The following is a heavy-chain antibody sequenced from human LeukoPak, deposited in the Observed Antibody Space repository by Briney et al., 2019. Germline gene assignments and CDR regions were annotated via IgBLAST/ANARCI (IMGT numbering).Heavy chain of an antibody. CDR1: GYSISSGYY. Sequence: SQTLSLTCTVSGYSISSGYYWGWIRQAPGKGLEWIGSIYNSGSTYYNPSLKSRVTISVDMSKNQFSLKMSSVTAADTAVYYCARAYSSSWYWNWFDPWGQGTLVTVSS. J-gene: IGHJ5*02. D-gene: IGHD6-13*01. V-gene: IGHV4-38-2*02. CDR3: ARAYSSSWYWNWFDP. CDR2: IYNSGST.